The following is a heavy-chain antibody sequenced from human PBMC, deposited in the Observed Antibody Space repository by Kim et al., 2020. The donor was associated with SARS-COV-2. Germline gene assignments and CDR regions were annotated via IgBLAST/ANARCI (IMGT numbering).Heavy chain of an antibody. V-gene: IGHV4-59*01. J-gene: IGHJ3*02. CDR3: ARETAYTDAFDI. Sequence: NYNPSLKSRVTISIDTSKNQFSLKLNSVTAADTAVYYCARETAYTDAFDIWGQGTMVTVSS. D-gene: IGHD4-4*01.